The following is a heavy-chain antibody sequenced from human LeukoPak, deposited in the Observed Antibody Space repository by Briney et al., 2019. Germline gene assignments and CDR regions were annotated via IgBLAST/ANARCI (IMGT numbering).Heavy chain of an antibody. CDR1: GFTFSTYG. Sequence: SGGSLRLSCAASGFTFSTYGMHWVRQAPGKGLEWVAIIWYDGSKKYYADSVKGRFTISRDDSKNTVYLQMNSLRVEDTAVYYCARAYYLDSSVTPDYWGQGTLVTVSS. D-gene: IGHD3-22*01. V-gene: IGHV3-33*01. J-gene: IGHJ4*02. CDR3: ARAYYLDSSVTPDY. CDR2: IWYDGSKK.